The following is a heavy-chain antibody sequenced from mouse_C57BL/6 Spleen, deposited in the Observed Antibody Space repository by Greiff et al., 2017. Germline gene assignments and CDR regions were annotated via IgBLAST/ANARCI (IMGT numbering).Heavy chain of an antibody. CDR1: GYTFTDYE. CDR3: TRSHYYGSSYDWYFDV. V-gene: IGHV1-15*01. J-gene: IGHJ1*03. D-gene: IGHD1-1*01. Sequence: VQLQQSGAELVRPGASVTLSCKASGYTFTDYEMHWVKQTPVHGLEWIGAIDPETGGTAYNQKFKGTAILTADKSSSTAYMELRSLTSEDSAVYYCTRSHYYGSSYDWYFDVWGTGTTVTVSS. CDR2: IDPETGGT.